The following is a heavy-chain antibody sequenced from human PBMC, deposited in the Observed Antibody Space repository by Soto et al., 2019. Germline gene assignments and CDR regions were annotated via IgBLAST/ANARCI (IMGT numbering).Heavy chain of an antibody. V-gene: IGHV3-15*07. CDR1: GFTFSNAW. Sequence: GGSLRLSCAASGFTFSNAWMNWVRQAPGKGLEWVGRIKSKADGGTTDYAASVKGRFTISRDDSKSIAYLQMNSLKTEDTAVYYCTRGPGVYALDYWGQGTLVTVSS. D-gene: IGHD2-8*01. CDR2: IKSKADGGTT. J-gene: IGHJ4*02. CDR3: TRGPGVYALDY.